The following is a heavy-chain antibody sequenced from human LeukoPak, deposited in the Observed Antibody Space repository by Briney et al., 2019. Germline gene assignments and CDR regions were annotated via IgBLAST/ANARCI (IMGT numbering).Heavy chain of an antibody. D-gene: IGHD1-1*01. CDR3: AKVGPGTNEYYFDY. V-gene: IGHV3-30*18. CDR1: GFNFSSYG. Sequence: PGRSLRLSCAASGFNFSSYGMHWVRQAPGKGLEWVAVISYDGSNKYYADSVKGRFTISRDNSKNTLYLQMNSLRAEDTAVYYCAKVGPGTNEYYFDYWGQGTLVTVSS. J-gene: IGHJ4*02. CDR2: ISYDGSNK.